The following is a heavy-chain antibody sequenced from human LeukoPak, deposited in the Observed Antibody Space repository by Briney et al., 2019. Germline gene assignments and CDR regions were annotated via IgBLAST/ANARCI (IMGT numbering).Heavy chain of an antibody. V-gene: IGHV4-39*01. CDR2: IYYSGST. CDR3: ARHRDFHFDC. J-gene: IGHJ4*02. D-gene: IGHD3-10*01. Sequence: SETLSLTCTVSGGSISISTYYWGWIRQPPGKGLEWIGSIYYSGSTYYSPSLNSRVTISVDTSKNQFSLKLSSVTAADTAVYFCARHRDFHFDCWGQGTLVTVSS. CDR1: GGSISISTYY.